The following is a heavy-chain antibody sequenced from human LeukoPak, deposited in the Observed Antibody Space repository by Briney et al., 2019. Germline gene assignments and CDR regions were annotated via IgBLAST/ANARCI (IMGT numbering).Heavy chain of an antibody. J-gene: IGHJ4*02. Sequence: SETLSLTCAVYGGSFSGYYWSWIRQPPGKGLEWIGEINHSGSTNYNPSLKSRVTISVDTSKNQFSLKLSSVTAADTAVYYCARVTSGGVIAGNWGQGTLVTVSS. CDR3: ARVTSGGVIAGN. V-gene: IGHV4-34*01. CDR2: INHSGST. CDR1: GGSFSGYY. D-gene: IGHD3-16*02.